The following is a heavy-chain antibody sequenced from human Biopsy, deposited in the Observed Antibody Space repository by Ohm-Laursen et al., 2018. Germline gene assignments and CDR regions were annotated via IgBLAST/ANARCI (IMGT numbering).Heavy chain of an antibody. Sequence: PSDTLSLTCAVSGYSVTNDYYWGWIRQPPGKGLEWIGNIYYDGITYYNPSLKSRVAMSVDTSKNQFSLRLPSVTAADTAVYYCARVAGGYAYYYGMDVWGQGTTVIVSS. CDR2: IYYDGIT. D-gene: IGHD5-12*01. CDR3: ARVAGGYAYYYGMDV. CDR1: GYSVTNDYY. J-gene: IGHJ6*02. V-gene: IGHV4-38-2*01.